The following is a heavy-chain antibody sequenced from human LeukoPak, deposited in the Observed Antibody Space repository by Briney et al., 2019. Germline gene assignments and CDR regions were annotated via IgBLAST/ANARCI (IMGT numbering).Heavy chain of an antibody. V-gene: IGHV4-38-2*02. D-gene: IGHD3-9*01. CDR2: IYYRGST. J-gene: IGHJ3*02. Sequence: PSETLSLTCTVSGYSISSGYYWGWIRQPPGKGVEGIGSIYYRGSTNYNPSLKSRVTISVDMSKTQCSLKLSSVTAADTAVYYCARVRYFGWLLSTRKENDAFDIWGQGTMVTVSS. CDR3: ARVRYFGWLLSTRKENDAFDI. CDR1: GYSISSGYY.